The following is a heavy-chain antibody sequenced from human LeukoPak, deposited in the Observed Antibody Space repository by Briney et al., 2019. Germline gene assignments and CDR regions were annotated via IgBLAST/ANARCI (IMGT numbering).Heavy chain of an antibody. D-gene: IGHD3-9*01. Sequence: SETLSLTCTVSGGSVSCGSYYWSWIRQPPGKGLEWIGYIYYSGSTNYNPSLKSRVTISVDTSKNQFSLKLSSVTAADTAVYYCAVLRYFDWAFDYWGQGTLVTVSS. CDR2: IYYSGST. J-gene: IGHJ4*02. CDR1: GGSVSCGSYY. V-gene: IGHV4-61*01. CDR3: AVLRYFDWAFDY.